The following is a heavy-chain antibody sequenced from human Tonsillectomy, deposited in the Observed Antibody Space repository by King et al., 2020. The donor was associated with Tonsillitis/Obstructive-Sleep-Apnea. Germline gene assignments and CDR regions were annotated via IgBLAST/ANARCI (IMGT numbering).Heavy chain of an antibody. Sequence: VQLQQWGAGMLKPSETLSLTCAVYGGSFSGYYWSWIRQPPEKGLEWIGEIVHSGITNYNPSLKSRVTIAVDTSKSQFSLKLSSVTAADTAVYYCARGGSSTSIYSYYMDVWGKGTTVIVSS. CDR2: IVHSGIT. J-gene: IGHJ6*03. CDR3: ARGGSSTSIYSYYMDV. D-gene: IGHD2-2*01. V-gene: IGHV4-34*01. CDR1: GGSFSGYY.